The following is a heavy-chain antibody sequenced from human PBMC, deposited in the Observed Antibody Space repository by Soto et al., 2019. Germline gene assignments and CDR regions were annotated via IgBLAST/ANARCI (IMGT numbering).Heavy chain of an antibody. Sequence: SVKVSCEASGGSFSSYAISWVRQAPRQGLEWMGGIIPIFGTANYAQKFQGRVTITADESTSTAYMELSSLRSEDTAVYYCASRGGNSGGYYGMDVWGQGTTVTVSS. CDR1: GGSFSSYA. D-gene: IGHD2-21*02. CDR2: IIPIFGTA. J-gene: IGHJ6*02. V-gene: IGHV1-69*13. CDR3: ASRGGNSGGYYGMDV.